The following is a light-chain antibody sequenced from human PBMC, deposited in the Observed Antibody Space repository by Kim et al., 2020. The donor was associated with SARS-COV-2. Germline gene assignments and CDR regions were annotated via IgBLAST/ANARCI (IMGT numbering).Light chain of an antibody. J-gene: IGKJ1*01. V-gene: IGKV3-20*01. CDR1: QSVSSSY. CDR3: QQYGSSPPT. Sequence: EIVLTQSPGTLSLSPGERATLSCRASQSVSSSYLAWYQRQPGQSPRLVIHGASSRATGIPDRFSGSGSGTDFTLTISRLEPEDFAVYYCQQYGSSPPTFGQGTKVDIK. CDR2: GAS.